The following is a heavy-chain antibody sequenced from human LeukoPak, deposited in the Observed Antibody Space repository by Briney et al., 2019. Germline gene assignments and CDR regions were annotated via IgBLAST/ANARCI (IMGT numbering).Heavy chain of an antibody. CDR1: GFTFSDYY. Sequence: GGSLRLSCAASGFTFSDYYMSWIRQAPGKGLEWVSYISSSGSTIYYADSVKGRFTISRDNAKNSLYLQMNSLRPEDTAVYYCARVHTSGWYFDYWGQGTLVTVSS. J-gene: IGHJ4*02. V-gene: IGHV3-11*04. D-gene: IGHD6-19*01. CDR2: ISSSGSTI. CDR3: ARVHTSGWYFDY.